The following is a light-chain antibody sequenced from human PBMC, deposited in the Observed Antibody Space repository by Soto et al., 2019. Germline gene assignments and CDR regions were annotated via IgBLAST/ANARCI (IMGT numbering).Light chain of an antibody. V-gene: IGLV2-14*01. Sequence: QSVLAQPASVSGSPGQSITISCTGTSSDVGNYNYVSWYQQHPCKAPQLMIFQVSNRASGVSNRFSVSKSGDPASLTISGLKAEDEADYYSSSYTTSSTLYVFGTGTKVTLL. J-gene: IGLJ1*01. CDR2: QVS. CDR3: SSYTTSSTLYV. CDR1: SSDVGNYNY.